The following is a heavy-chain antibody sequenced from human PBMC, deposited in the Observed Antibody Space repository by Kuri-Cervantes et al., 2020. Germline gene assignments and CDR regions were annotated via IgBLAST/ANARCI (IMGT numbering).Heavy chain of an antibody. CDR1: GFTVSSNY. J-gene: IGHJ4*02. CDR3: APSSWYVPQPFDY. CDR2: IYSGGST. Sequence: GGSLRLSCAASGFTVSSNYMSWVRQAPGKGLEWVSVIYSGGSTYYADSVKGRFTISRDNSKNTLYLQMNSLRAEDTAVYYCAPSSWYVPQPFDYWGQGTLVTVSS. D-gene: IGHD6-13*01. V-gene: IGHV3-53*01.